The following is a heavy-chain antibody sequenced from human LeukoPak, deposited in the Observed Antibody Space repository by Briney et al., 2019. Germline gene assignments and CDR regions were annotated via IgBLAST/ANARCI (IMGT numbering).Heavy chain of an antibody. V-gene: IGHV3-21*01. CDR2: ISSSSSYI. CDR3: ARDVHGSSWYGRNYYYYMDV. D-gene: IGHD6-13*01. J-gene: IGHJ6*03. CDR1: GFTFSSYS. Sequence: GGSLRLSCAASGFTFSSYSMNWVRQAPGKGLEWVSSISSSSSYIYYADSVKGRFTISRDNAKNSLYLQMNSLRAEDTAVYYCARDVHGSSWYGRNYYYYMDVWGKGTTVTVSS.